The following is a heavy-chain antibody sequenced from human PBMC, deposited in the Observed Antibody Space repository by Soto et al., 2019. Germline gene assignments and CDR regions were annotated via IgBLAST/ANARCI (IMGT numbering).Heavy chain of an antibody. J-gene: IGHJ3*02. D-gene: IGHD2-21*01. V-gene: IGHV4-34*01. CDR1: GGSFSGCY. CDR3: ARGNGEDIVVVIGEDAFEI. Sequence: SETLSLTCAVYGGSFSGCYWSWIRQPPGKGLEWIGEINHSGSTNYNPSLKSRVTISVDTSKNQFSLKLSSVTAADTAVYYCARGNGEDIVVVIGEDAFEIWGQGTMVTGSS. CDR2: INHSGST.